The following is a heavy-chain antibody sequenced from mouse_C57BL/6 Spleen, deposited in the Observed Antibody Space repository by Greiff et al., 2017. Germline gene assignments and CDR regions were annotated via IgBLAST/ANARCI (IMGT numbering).Heavy chain of an antibody. Sequence: VQVVESGPELVKPGASVKISCKASGYAFSSSWMNWVKQRPGKGLEWIGRIYPGDGDTNYNGKFKGKATLTADKSSSTAYMQLSSLTSEDSAVYFCARPDDYWGQGTTLTVSS. CDR1: GYAFSSSW. CDR2: IYPGDGDT. J-gene: IGHJ2*01. CDR3: ARPDDY. V-gene: IGHV1-82*01.